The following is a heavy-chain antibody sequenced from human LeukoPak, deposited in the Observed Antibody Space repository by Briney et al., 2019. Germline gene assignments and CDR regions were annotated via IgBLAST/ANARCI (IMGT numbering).Heavy chain of an antibody. V-gene: IGHV4-59*08. D-gene: IGHD3-22*01. J-gene: IGHJ1*01. CDR1: GGSISNDH. CDR3: ARVVQSTDSSGFSLPEYFQH. CDR2: RHKRGST. Sequence: SETLSLTCTVSGGSISNDHWTWIRQSPGKSLEWIGCRHKRGSTHHNPPLRRRVTISVDTSKHQFSLKLRSVTAADTAVYYCARVVQSTDSSGFSLPEYFQHWGQGTLVTVSS.